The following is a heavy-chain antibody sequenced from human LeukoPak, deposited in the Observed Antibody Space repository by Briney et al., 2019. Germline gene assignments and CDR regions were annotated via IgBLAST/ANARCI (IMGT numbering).Heavy chain of an antibody. CDR3: GRFYFDSSGVIGDY. Sequence: PSDTLSLTCAVSGGSISSTNWWHWVREPPGKGLEWIGEIYYSGSNKYNPSLMSRITISVDKSKNQISLKLSSVTAADTAVYYCGRFYFDSSGVIGDYWGQGTLITVSS. J-gene: IGHJ4*02. CDR2: IYYSGSN. CDR1: GGSISSTNW. D-gene: IGHD3-22*01. V-gene: IGHV4-4*02.